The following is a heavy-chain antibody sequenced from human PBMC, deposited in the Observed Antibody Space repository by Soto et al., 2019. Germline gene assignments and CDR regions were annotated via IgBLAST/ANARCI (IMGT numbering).Heavy chain of an antibody. J-gene: IGHJ4*02. CDR1: GFAFSSSE. V-gene: IGHV3-48*03. CDR3: AKVAPFILGSPV. Sequence: EVKLVESGGGLVQPGGSLRLSCIASGFAFSSSEMNWFRQTPEKGLEWLAYITGSGGAIFHADSVKGRFSISRDNAKNSLFLEMNHLTAADTGVYYCAKVAPFILGSPVWGQGTLVTVSS. CDR2: ITGSGGAI. D-gene: IGHD3-9*01.